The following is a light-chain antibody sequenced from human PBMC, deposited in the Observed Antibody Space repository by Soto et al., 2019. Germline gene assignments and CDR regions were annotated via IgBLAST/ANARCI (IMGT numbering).Light chain of an antibody. CDR2: GAS. V-gene: IGKV3-15*01. J-gene: IGKJ4*01. CDR1: KSVGGN. CDR3: QQYNNWPPLT. Sequence: EIVMTQSPATLSVSPGERAILSCRASKSVGGNLAWYQQKPGQAPRLLIFGASTRATGIPARFSGSGSGTEFTLSISSLQSEDSAIYYCQQYNNWPPLTFGGGTKVEIK.